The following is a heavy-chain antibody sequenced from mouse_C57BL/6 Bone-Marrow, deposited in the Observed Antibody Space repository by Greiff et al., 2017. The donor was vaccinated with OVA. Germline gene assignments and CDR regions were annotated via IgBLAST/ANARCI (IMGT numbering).Heavy chain of an antibody. J-gene: IGHJ2*01. CDR2: INYDGSST. V-gene: IGHV5-16*01. D-gene: IGHD2-5*01. Sequence: EVKLVESEGGLVQPGSSMKLSCTASGFTFSDYYMAWVRQVPEKGLEWVANINYDGSSTYYLDSLKSRFIISRDNAKNNLYLQMSSLKSEDTATYYCARRGSNSYYDYWGQGTTLTVSS. CDR1: GFTFSDYY. CDR3: ARRGSNSYYDY.